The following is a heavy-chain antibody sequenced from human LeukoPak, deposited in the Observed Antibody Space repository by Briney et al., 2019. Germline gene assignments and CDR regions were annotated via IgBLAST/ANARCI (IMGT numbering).Heavy chain of an antibody. CDR2: INPNSGGT. V-gene: IGHV1-2*02. CDR3: ARGDSSGYDY. D-gene: IGHD3-22*01. Sequence: ASVKVSCKASGYTFTGYYMHWVRQAPGQGLEWMGWINPNSGGTNYAQNFQGRVTMTRDTSISTAYMEVSRLRSDDTAVYYCARGDSSGYDYWGQETLVTVSS. J-gene: IGHJ4*02. CDR1: GYTFTGYY.